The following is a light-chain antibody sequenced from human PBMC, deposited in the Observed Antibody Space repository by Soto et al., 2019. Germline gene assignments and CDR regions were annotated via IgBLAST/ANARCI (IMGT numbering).Light chain of an antibody. CDR1: SRDVGSYDY. V-gene: IGLV2-14*01. CDR2: GVS. Sequence: QSALTQPASVSGSLGQSITISCTGTSRDVGSYDYVSWYRQHPGDAPKLMIFGVSNRPSGGSNRFSGSRSGDTVSLTISGLQSDDEAHYYCTTYTGSTSSYVFGVGTKVIV. J-gene: IGLJ1*01. CDR3: TTYTGSTSSYV.